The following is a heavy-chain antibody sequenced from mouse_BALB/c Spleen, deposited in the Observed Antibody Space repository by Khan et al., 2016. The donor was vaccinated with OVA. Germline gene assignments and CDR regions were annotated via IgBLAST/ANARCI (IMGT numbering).Heavy chain of an antibody. D-gene: IGHD2-2*01. J-gene: IGHJ3*01. CDR1: GYSITSDYA. Sequence: EVELVESGPGLVKPSQSLSLTCTVTGYSITSDYAWNWIRQFPGNKLEWMGYISYSGSTSYNPSLISRISITRDTSKNQFFLQLTSVTTEDTATYYCARIYYGYDAYWGQGTLVTVSA. V-gene: IGHV3-2*02. CDR2: ISYSGST. CDR3: ARIYYGYDAY.